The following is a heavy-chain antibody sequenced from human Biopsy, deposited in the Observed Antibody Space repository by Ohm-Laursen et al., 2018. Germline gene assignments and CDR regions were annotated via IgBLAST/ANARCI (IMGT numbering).Heavy chain of an antibody. CDR1: GVSICSYF. J-gene: IGHJ4*02. CDR2: VSYSGNT. D-gene: IGHD3-22*01. Sequence: SETLSLTCTVSGVSICSYFWCWIRQPLGKGLEWIGYVSYSGNTKYNPSLKSRVIISADTTKNHFSLKLSSVTAADTAMYYCAAYYYDSSGYFYAFHYWGQGTLVTVSS. CDR3: AAYYYDSSGYFYAFHY. V-gene: IGHV4-59*08.